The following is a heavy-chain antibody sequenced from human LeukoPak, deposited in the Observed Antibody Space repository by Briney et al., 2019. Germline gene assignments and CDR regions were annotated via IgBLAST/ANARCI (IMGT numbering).Heavy chain of an antibody. CDR3: ARGVRSPMDV. Sequence: GGSLRLSCAASGFTFSSYEMNWVRQAPGKGLEWVSVIYSGGSTYYADSVKGRFTISRDNSKNTLYLQMNSLRAEGTAVYYCARGVRSPMDVWGKGTTVTISS. CDR2: IYSGGST. J-gene: IGHJ6*03. CDR1: GFTFSSYE. D-gene: IGHD3-10*02. V-gene: IGHV3-66*01.